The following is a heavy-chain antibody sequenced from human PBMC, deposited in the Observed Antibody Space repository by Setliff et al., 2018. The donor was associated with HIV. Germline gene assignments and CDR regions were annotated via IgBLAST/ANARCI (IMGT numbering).Heavy chain of an antibody. CDR1: GFTVSGYY. D-gene: IGHD3-10*01. CDR2: IYSGGST. CDR3: ARVRLYNAALDY. Sequence: GGSLRLSCAASGFTVSGYYMAWVRQAPGKGLEWVSTIYSGGSTYHADSVKGRFTLYRDSSKNTLSLQMNSLRPEDTAVYYCARVRLYNAALDYWGQGTLVTVSS. V-gene: IGHV3-66*02. J-gene: IGHJ4*02.